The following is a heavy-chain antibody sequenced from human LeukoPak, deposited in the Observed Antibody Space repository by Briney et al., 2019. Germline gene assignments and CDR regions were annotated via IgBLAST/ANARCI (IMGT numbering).Heavy chain of an antibody. Sequence: GESLKISCKGSGYRFTSFRISWVRQMPGKGLEWRGRIDPSDSYTNSSPTFQGHVTISADKSISTAYLQWSSLKASDTAIYYCARKDIAVAGDAFDIWGQGTMVTVSS. CDR3: ARKDIAVAGDAFDI. J-gene: IGHJ3*02. D-gene: IGHD6-19*01. V-gene: IGHV5-10-1*01. CDR2: IDPSDSYT. CDR1: GYRFTSFR.